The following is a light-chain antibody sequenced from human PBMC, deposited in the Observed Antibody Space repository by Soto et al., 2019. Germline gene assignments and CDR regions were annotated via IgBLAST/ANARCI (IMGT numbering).Light chain of an antibody. CDR2: DAS. V-gene: IGKV3D-15*01. CDR3: RQYNNWPLT. J-gene: IGKJ4*01. CDR1: QSISRT. Sequence: DIMFTQSPDTLSASRGERATVSCRASQSISRTLAWYQQKSGQPPSLLIYDASTRATGFPARCSGSGSGTEFTLPIISRQSADYAVSYCRQYNNWPLTFGGGTKVDIK.